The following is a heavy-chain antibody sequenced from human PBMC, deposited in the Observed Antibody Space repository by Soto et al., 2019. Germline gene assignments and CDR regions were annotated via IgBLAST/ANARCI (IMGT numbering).Heavy chain of an antibody. J-gene: IGHJ4*02. V-gene: IGHV3-30-3*01. D-gene: IGHD5-18*01. CDR1: GFTFSSYA. CDR3: ARDRIQLWLPQRSYFDY. CDR2: ISYDGSNK. Sequence: PGGSLRLSCAASGFTFSSYAMHWVRQAPGKGLEWVAVISYDGSNKYYADSVKGRFTISRDNSKNTLYLQMNSLRAEDTAVYYCARDRIQLWLPQRSYFDYWGQGTLVTVSS.